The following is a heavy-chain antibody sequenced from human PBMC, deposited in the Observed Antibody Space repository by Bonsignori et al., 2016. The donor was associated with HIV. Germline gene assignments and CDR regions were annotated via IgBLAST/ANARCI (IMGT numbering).Heavy chain of an antibody. V-gene: IGHV3-48*02. CDR3: ARDYLHTFPFYHYMDV. Sequence: GESLKISCAASGFPFSRHGMNWVRQAPGKGLEWIAYISTSGSLYYVDSVKGRFSISRDNAKNSLYLQMNSLRDEDTAVYFCARDYLHTFPFYHYMDVWGEGTTVTVSS. CDR2: ISTSGSL. CDR1: GFPFSRHG. D-gene: IGHD2-21*01. J-gene: IGHJ6*03.